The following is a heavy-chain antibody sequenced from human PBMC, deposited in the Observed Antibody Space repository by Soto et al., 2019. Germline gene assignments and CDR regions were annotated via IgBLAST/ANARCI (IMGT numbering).Heavy chain of an antibody. D-gene: IGHD6-13*01. Sequence: PGGSLRLSCSGSGSTVSSFGMHWVRQAPGKGLEHVSTFSSNWIGRYYADSVKGRFTFSRDTSKNTLYLQMSSLRTEDTAVYYCVKAMGQAAVGIRYPYGLDVWGLGTTVTVSS. CDR3: VKAMGQAAVGIRYPYGLDV. CDR2: FSSNWIGR. J-gene: IGHJ6*02. CDR1: GSTVSSFG. V-gene: IGHV3-64D*06.